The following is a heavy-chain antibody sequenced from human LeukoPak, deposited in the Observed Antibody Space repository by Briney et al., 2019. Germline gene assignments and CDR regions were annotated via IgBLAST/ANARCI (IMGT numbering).Heavy chain of an antibody. V-gene: IGHV1-3*01. D-gene: IGHD3-22*01. J-gene: IGHJ5*02. Sequence: ASVKVSCKASGYTFTSYAMHWVRQAPGQRLEWVGWINAGNGNTKYSQKFQGRVTITRDTSASTSKMELRSLKSEDTAVYYCARERDYYDTNGYPNNWFDPWGQGTLVTVSS. CDR2: INAGNGNT. CDR3: ARERDYYDTNGYPNNWFDP. CDR1: GYTFTSYA.